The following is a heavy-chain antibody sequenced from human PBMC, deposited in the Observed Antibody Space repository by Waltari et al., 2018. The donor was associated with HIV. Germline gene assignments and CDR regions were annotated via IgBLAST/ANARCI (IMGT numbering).Heavy chain of an antibody. Sequence: EVQLVETGGGLIQPGGSLRLSCAASGFTVSSNYMSWVRQAPGKGLEWVSVIYSGGSTYYADSVKGRFTISRDNSKNTLYLQMNSLRAEDTAVYYCARELVVPAALSSYYYGMDVWGQGTTVTVSS. CDR3: ARELVVPAALSSYYYGMDV. CDR1: GFTVSSNY. D-gene: IGHD2-2*01. J-gene: IGHJ6*02. V-gene: IGHV3-53*02. CDR2: IYSGGST.